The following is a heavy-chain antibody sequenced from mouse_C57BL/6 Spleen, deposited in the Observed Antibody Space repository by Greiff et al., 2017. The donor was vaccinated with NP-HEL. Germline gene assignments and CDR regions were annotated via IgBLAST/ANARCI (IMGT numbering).Heavy chain of an antibody. V-gene: IGHV1-52*01. Sequence: QVQLQQPGAELVRPGSSMKLSCKASGYTFTSYWMHWVKQRPIQGLEWIGNIDPSDSETHYNQKFKDKATLTVDKSSSTAYMQLSSLTSEDSAVYYCARGYYGSSYYYWGQGTTLTVSS. CDR3: ARGYYGSSYYY. CDR1: GYTFTSYW. J-gene: IGHJ2*01. CDR2: IDPSDSET. D-gene: IGHD1-1*01.